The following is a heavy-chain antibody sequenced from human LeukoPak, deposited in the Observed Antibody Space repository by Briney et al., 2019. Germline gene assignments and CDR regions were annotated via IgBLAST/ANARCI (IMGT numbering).Heavy chain of an antibody. CDR3: ARVGYYDSSGYASLDAFDI. J-gene: IGHJ3*02. D-gene: IGHD3-22*01. V-gene: IGHV3-53*04. CDR2: IYSGGST. Sequence: GGSLRLSCAASGFTVSSDYMSWVRQAPGKGLEWVSVIYSGGSTYYADSVKGRFTISRHNSKNTLYLQMNSLRAEDTAVYYCARVGYYDSSGYASLDAFDIWGQGTMVTVSS. CDR1: GFTVSSDY.